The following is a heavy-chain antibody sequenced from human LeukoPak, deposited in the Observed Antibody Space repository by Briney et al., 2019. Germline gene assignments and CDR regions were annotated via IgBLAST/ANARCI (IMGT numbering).Heavy chain of an antibody. V-gene: IGHV1-46*01. Sequence: ASVKVSCKASGYTFTSYYMHWVRQAPGQGLEWMGIINPSGGSTSYAQKFQGRVTMTRDTSTSTVYMGLSSLRSEDTAVYYCARENVEMATGNAFDIWGQGTMVTVSS. CDR1: GYTFTSYY. J-gene: IGHJ3*02. CDR3: ARENVEMATGNAFDI. D-gene: IGHD5-24*01. CDR2: INPSGGST.